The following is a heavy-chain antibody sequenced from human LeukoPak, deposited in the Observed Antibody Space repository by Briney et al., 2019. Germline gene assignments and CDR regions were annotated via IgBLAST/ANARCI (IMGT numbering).Heavy chain of an antibody. CDR2: VFYSGGT. V-gene: IGHV4-38-2*02. CDR1: GYSISSGHY. D-gene: IGHD3-3*01. J-gene: IGHJ3*01. Sequence: SETLSLTCTVSGYSISSGHYWGWIRQPPGKGLEWIGYVFYSGGTLYNPSLESRVTISVDTSKTQFSLKLTSVTAADTAVYYCARHKTVTYDVFDLWGRGTMVTVSS. CDR3: ARHKTVTYDVFDL.